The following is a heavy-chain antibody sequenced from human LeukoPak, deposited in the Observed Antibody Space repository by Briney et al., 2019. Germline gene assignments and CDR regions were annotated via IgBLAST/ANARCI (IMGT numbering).Heavy chain of an antibody. CDR2: IGHDGSNK. Sequence: PGGSLRLSCAASGFTVITNDMTWVRQAPGKGLEWVAYIGHDGSNKYYADSVKGRFTISRDSSKNTLYLQMNSLRAEDTAVYYCARDVRIVYYDRSPDYWGQGTLVTVSS. CDR1: GFTVITND. J-gene: IGHJ4*02. V-gene: IGHV3-30*02. CDR3: ARDVRIVYYDRSPDY. D-gene: IGHD3-22*01.